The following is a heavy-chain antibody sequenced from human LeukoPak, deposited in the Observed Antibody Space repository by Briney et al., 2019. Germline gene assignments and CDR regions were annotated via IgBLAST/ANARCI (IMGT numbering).Heavy chain of an antibody. CDR2: ISAYNGNT. D-gene: IGHD5-12*01. Sequence: GASVKVSCKASGYTFTSYGISWVRQAPGQGLEWMGWISAYNGNTNYAQKLQGRVTMTTDTSTSTAYMELRSLRSDDTAVYYCARDNSYIVATISLGLFDYWGQGTLVTVSS. CDR1: GYTFTSYG. CDR3: ARDNSYIVATISLGLFDY. J-gene: IGHJ4*02. V-gene: IGHV1-18*01.